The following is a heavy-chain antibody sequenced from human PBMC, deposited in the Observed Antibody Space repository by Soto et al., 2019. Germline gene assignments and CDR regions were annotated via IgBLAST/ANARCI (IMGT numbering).Heavy chain of an antibody. D-gene: IGHD3-10*01. CDR2: IYWDDDK. Sequence: QITLKESGPPLVRPTQTLTLTCTFSGFSLTTSGVGVGWIRQPPGKALEWLAVIYWDDDKRYSSPLKSRLTIPKDTSKNQVVLTMTNMDPVDTATYYCAHHPYYGLGSYSFDYWGQGTLVTVSS. V-gene: IGHV2-5*02. CDR3: AHHPYYGLGSYSFDY. CDR1: GFSLTTSGVG. J-gene: IGHJ4*02.